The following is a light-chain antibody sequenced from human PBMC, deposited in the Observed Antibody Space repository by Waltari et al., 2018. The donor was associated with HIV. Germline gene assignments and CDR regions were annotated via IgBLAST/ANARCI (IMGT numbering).Light chain of an antibody. CDR3: CSYAGSGDV. Sequence: QSALTQPASVSGSPGQSNTISCTGTSSDVGSSNLVSWYQQHPGKAPKLMIYEVSKRPSGVSNRFSGSKSGNTASLTISGLQAEDEADYYCCSYAGSGDVFGTGTKVTVL. J-gene: IGLJ1*01. CDR1: SSDVGSSNL. V-gene: IGLV2-23*02. CDR2: EVS.